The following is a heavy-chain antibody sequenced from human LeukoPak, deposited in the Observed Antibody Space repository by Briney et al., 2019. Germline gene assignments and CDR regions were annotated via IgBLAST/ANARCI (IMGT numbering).Heavy chain of an antibody. J-gene: IGHJ3*02. CDR3: AKFWSGNFGRDALDI. D-gene: IGHD3-3*01. CDR1: GFTFSSYS. CDR2: ISSSSSYI. V-gene: IGHV3-21*01. Sequence: PGGSLRLSCAASGFTFSSYSMNWVRQAPGKGLEWVSSISSSSSYIYYADSVKGRFTISRDNSKNILYLQMSSLSVEDTAVYYCAKFWSGNFGRDALDIWGQGTMVTVSS.